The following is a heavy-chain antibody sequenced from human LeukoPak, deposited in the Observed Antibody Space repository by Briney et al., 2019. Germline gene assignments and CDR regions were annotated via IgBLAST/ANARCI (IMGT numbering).Heavy chain of an antibody. V-gene: IGHV6-1*01. D-gene: IGHD4-17*01. CDR1: GDNVSSNSAA. J-gene: IGHJ3*02. CDR2: TFYRSQWFN. CDR3: ARSHDYGDYIPGDAFDI. Sequence: QTLSLTCAISGDNVSSNSAAWTWIRQSPSRGLEWLGRTFYRSQWFNDYALSLKSRLSINPDTSKNQFSLQLKSMAPEDTAVYYCARSHDYGDYIPGDAFDIWGQGTMVTVSS.